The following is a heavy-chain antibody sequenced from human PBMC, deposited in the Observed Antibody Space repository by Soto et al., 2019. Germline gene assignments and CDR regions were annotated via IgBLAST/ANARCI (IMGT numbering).Heavy chain of an antibody. V-gene: IGHV1-2*02. CDR1: GYTFTGYY. J-gene: IGHJ4*02. CDR3: ARDKLKRLLPGRWTLDY. D-gene: IGHD3-22*01. CDR2: INPNSGGT. Sequence: ASVKVSCKASGYTFTGYYMHRVRQAPGQGLEWMGWINPNSGGTNYAQKFQGRVTMTRDTSISTAYMELSRLRSDDTAVYYCARDKLKRLLPGRWTLDYWGQGTLVTVYS.